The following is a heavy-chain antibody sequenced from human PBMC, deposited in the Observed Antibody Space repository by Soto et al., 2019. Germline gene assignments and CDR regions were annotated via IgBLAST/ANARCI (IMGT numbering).Heavy chain of an antibody. CDR1: GGSFSGYY. Sequence: SETLSLTCAVYGGSFSGYYWSGIRQPPGKGLEWIGEINHSGSTNYNPSLKSRVTISVDTSKNQFSLKLSSVTAADTAVYYCARGRHILTGYYRDLNYGMDVWGQGTTVT. CDR3: ARGRHILTGYYRDLNYGMDV. CDR2: INHSGST. J-gene: IGHJ6*02. V-gene: IGHV4-34*01. D-gene: IGHD3-9*01.